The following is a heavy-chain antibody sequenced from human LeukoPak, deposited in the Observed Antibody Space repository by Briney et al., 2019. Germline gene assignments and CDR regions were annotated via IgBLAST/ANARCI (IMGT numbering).Heavy chain of an antibody. V-gene: IGHV3-30-3*01. Sequence: GGSLRLSCAASGFTFSSYAMSWVRQAPGKGLEWVAVISYDGSNKYYTDSVKGRFTISRDNSKNTLYLQMNSLRAEDTAVYYCARDRGIAAAGIDYWGQGTLVTVSS. CDR1: GFTFSSYA. CDR3: ARDRGIAAAGIDY. D-gene: IGHD6-13*01. CDR2: ISYDGSNK. J-gene: IGHJ4*02.